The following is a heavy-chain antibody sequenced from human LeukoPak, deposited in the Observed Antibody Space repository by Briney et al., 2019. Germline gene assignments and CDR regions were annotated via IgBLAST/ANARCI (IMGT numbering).Heavy chain of an antibody. CDR3: ARHVSSDLRIVVVTSDWYFDR. CDR1: GGSISSSRFY. D-gene: IGHD2-21*02. V-gene: IGHV4-39*01. Sequence: PSETLSLTCIVSGGSISSSRFYWGWIRQPPGKGLEWIGTIYYSGSTYYNPSLKSRVTISADTPKNQFSLNLSSVTAADTGVYYCARHVSSDLRIVVVTSDWYFDRWGRGTLVTVSS. J-gene: IGHJ2*01. CDR2: IYYSGST.